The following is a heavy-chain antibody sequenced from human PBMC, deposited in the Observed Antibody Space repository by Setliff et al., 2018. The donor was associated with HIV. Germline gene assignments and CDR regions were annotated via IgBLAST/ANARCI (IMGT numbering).Heavy chain of an antibody. J-gene: IGHJ5*02. Sequence: LRLSCVASGFTFSPYTMHWFRQAPGKGLEWVSYISGNSGTIYYADSVKGRFTISRDNAKNTLDLQINSLRPEETAVYYCVRDDTNGPNSLDPWGQGTLVTVSS. CDR1: GFTFSPYT. V-gene: IGHV3-48*01. D-gene: IGHD2-8*01. CDR3: VRDDTNGPNSLDP. CDR2: ISGNSGTI.